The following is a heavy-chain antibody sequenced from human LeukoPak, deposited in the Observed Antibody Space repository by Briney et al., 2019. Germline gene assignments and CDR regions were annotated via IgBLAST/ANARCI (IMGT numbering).Heavy chain of an antibody. V-gene: IGHV3-23*01. CDR2: ISGSSDNT. CDR3: AEHQASRPN. J-gene: IGHJ4*02. Sequence: GGSLRLSCAASGFSISTYAMNWVRQAPGKGLEWVSGISGSSDNTYYADSVKGRFTISRDSSKNTLSLQKSSLRADDTAVYYCAEHQASRPNWGQGTLVTVSS. D-gene: IGHD6-6*01. CDR1: GFSISTYA.